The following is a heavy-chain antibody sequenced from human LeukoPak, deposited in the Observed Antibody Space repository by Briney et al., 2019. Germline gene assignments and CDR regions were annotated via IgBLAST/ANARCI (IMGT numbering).Heavy chain of an antibody. D-gene: IGHD6-19*01. CDR3: ARRGWIGVTGTVVGWFDP. V-gene: IGHV1-2*02. Sequence: ASVKVSCKASGYTFTGYYMHWVRQAPGQGLKWMGWINPNSGGTNCAQKFQGRVTMTRDTSISTAYMELSRLRSDDTAVYYCARRGWIGVTGTVVGWFDPWGQGTLVTVSS. CDR2: INPNSGGT. J-gene: IGHJ5*02. CDR1: GYTFTGYY.